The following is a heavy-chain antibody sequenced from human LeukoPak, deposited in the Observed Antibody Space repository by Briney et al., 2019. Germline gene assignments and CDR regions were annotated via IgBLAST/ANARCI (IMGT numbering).Heavy chain of an antibody. J-gene: IGHJ4*02. Sequence: PSETLSLTCAVDGGSFSGYYWSWIRQPPGKGLEWIGEINHSGSTNYNPSLKSRVTISVDTSKNQSSLKLSSVTAADTAVYYCARGRKMGRGYSYGHFDYWGQGTLVTVSS. V-gene: IGHV4-34*01. CDR1: GGSFSGYY. D-gene: IGHD5-18*01. CDR3: ARGRKMGRGYSYGHFDY. CDR2: INHSGST.